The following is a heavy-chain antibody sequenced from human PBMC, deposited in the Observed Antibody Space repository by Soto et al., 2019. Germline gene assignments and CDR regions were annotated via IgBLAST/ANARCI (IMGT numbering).Heavy chain of an antibody. V-gene: IGHV3-23*01. D-gene: IGHD2-15*01. CDR3: APHVSCSVGSCQYDAFAI. J-gene: IGHJ3*02. CDR1: GFTVSSHA. Sequence: EVQVLESGGGLVQPGGSLRLSCEGSGFTVSSHAMTWIRQAPGKGPEWVSTVTADGGTSYADSVKGRFAMSRDPSENTLYLQMNSLGAEDTTAYYCAPHVSCSVGSCQYDAFAIRGQGTMVTVSS. CDR2: VTADGGT.